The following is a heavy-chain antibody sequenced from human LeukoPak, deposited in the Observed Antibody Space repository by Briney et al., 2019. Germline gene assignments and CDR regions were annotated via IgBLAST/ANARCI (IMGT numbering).Heavy chain of an antibody. D-gene: IGHD1-26*01. CDR3: TRYIVGATRRFDY. J-gene: IGHJ4*02. Sequence: GGSLRLSCAASGFTFSSYAMSWVRQAPGKGLEWVSAISGSGGSTYYADSVKGRFTISRDDSKSIAYLQMNSLKTEDTAVYYCTRYIVGATRRFDYWGQGTLVTVSS. V-gene: IGHV3-23*01. CDR1: GFTFSSYA. CDR2: ISGSGGST.